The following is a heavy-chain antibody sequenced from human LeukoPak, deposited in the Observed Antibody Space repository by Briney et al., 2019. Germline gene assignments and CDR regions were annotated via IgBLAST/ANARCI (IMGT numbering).Heavy chain of an antibody. V-gene: IGHV1-69*01. CDR3: ARGPTTVVTLYYVDY. CDR2: IIPIFGTA. J-gene: IGHJ4*02. D-gene: IGHD4-23*01. Sequence: GSSVKVSCKASGGTFSSYAISWVRQAPGQGLEWMGGIIPIFGTANYAQKFQGRVTITADESTSTAYMELSSLRSEDTAVYYCARGPTTVVTLYYVDYWGQGTLVTVSS. CDR1: GGTFSSYA.